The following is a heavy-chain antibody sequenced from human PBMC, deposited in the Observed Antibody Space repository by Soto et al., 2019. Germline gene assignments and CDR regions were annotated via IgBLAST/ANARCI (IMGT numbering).Heavy chain of an antibody. Sequence: QVQLQQWGAGLLKPSETLSLTCAVYGGSFSGYYWSWIRQPPGKGLEWIGEINHSGSTNYNPSLKSRVTISVDTSKNQFSLKLSSVTAAHTAVYYCARGDRPYDNNMAVWGTGTTVTVSS. CDR3: ARGDRPYDNNMAV. V-gene: IGHV4-34*01. J-gene: IGHJ6*03. CDR1: GGSFSGYY. CDR2: INHSGST.